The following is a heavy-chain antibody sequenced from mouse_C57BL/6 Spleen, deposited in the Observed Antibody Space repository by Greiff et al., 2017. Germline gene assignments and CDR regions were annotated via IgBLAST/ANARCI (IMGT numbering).Heavy chain of an antibody. CDR3: ARPYYGSSFSFAY. D-gene: IGHD1-1*01. J-gene: IGHJ3*01. V-gene: IGHV5-12*01. Sequence: EVMLVESGGGLVQPGGSLKLSCAASGFTFSDYYMYWVRQTPEKRLEWVAYISNGGGSTYYPDTVKGRFTISRDNAKNTLYLQMSRLKSEDTAMYYCARPYYGSSFSFAYWGQGTLVTVSA. CDR1: GFTFSDYY. CDR2: ISNGGGST.